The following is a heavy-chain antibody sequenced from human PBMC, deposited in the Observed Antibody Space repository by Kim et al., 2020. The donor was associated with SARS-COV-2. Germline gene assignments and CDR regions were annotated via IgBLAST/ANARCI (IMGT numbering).Heavy chain of an antibody. V-gene: IGHV7-4-1*02. Sequence: ASVKVSCKASGYTFTSYAMNWVRQAPGQGLEWMGWINTNTGNPTYAQGFTGRFVFSLDTSVSTAYLQISSLKAEDTAVYYCARGALAYCSGGSCYAAYYYYGMDVWGQGTTVTVSS. J-gene: IGHJ6*02. CDR2: INTNTGNP. D-gene: IGHD2-15*01. CDR3: ARGALAYCSGGSCYAAYYYYGMDV. CDR1: GYTFTSYA.